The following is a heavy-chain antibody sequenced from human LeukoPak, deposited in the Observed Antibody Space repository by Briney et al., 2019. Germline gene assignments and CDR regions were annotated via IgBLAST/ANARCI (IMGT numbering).Heavy chain of an antibody. J-gene: IGHJ4*02. CDR3: ARFTARAREIDY. CDR2: IYYTGDN. D-gene: IGHD6-6*01. Sequence: SETLSLTCSVSGASISDSYWTWIRQPPGKTLEWIGYIYYTGDNDYNPSLKSRVTMSVDTSKSHLSLKLTSVTAADTAVYYCARFTARAREIDYWGQGILDTVSS. V-gene: IGHV4-59*08. CDR1: GASISDSY.